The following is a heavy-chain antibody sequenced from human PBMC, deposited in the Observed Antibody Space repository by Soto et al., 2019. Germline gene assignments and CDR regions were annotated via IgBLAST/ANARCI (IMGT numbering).Heavy chain of an antibody. CDR2: IIPIFGTA. J-gene: IGHJ4*02. CDR3: ARETPNYYDTSGYPQNY. V-gene: IGHV1-69*01. D-gene: IGHD3-22*01. CDR1: GGTFSSYG. Sequence: QLQLVQSGAEVKKPGSSVKVSYKASGGTFSSYGISWVRQAPGQGLEWMGGIIPIFGTANYAQKFQGRVTITADESTSTAYMEVTSLRSEDTAVYYCARETPNYYDTSGYPQNYWGQGTLVTVSS.